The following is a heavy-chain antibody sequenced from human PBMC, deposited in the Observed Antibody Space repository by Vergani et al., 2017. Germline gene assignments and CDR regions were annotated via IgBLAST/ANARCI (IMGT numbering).Heavy chain of an antibody. D-gene: IGHD3-22*01. CDR3: ARGGDDDSSGYGFDY. J-gene: IGHJ4*02. V-gene: IGHV1-18*01. CDR2: SSAYNGNT. CDR1: GYTFTSYG. Sequence: QVQLVQSGAEVKKPGASVKVSCKASGYTFTSYGISWVRQAPGQGLEWMGWSSAYNGNTNYAQKLQGRVTMTTDTSTSTAYMELRSMRSDHTAVSYWARGGDDDSSGYGFDYWGQGTLVTVSA.